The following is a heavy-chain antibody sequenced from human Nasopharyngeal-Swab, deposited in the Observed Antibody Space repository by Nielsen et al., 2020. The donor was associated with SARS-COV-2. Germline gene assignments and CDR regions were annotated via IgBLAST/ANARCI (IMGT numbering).Heavy chain of an antibody. CDR1: GFTFSIYS. CDR2: ISSSGGTM. V-gene: IGHV3-48*04. Sequence: GESLKISCATSGFTFSIYSMNWVRQAPGKGLEWVSYISSSGGTMYYTDSVKGRFTISRDNAKSSLFLEMNSLRVEDTALYYCATDGYSFGYDRGYWGQGTLVIVSS. D-gene: IGHD4-11*01. J-gene: IGHJ4*02. CDR3: ATDGYSFGYDRGY.